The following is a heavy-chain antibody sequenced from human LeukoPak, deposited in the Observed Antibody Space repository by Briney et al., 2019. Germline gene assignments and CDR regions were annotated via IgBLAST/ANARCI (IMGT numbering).Heavy chain of an antibody. CDR1: RFTVSSNY. J-gene: IGHJ4*02. Sequence: GGSLRLSCAASRFTVSSNYMSWVRQAPGKGLEWVSVIYSGGRTEYADSVKGRFTISRDNSKNTLYLQMNSLRAEDTAVYYCAKVLSYGYSSSWYTGFDYWGQGTLVTVSS. D-gene: IGHD6-13*01. V-gene: IGHV3-66*01. CDR2: IYSGGRT. CDR3: AKVLSYGYSSSWYTGFDY.